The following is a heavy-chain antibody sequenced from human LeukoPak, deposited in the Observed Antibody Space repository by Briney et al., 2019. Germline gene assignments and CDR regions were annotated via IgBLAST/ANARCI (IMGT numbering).Heavy chain of an antibody. CDR2: IYYTGST. CDR1: GGSVSDYY. J-gene: IGHJ4*02. V-gene: IGHV4-59*08. CDR3: ARSGDYDYVWGSYRLDY. D-gene: IGHD3-16*02. Sequence: SETLSLTCTISGGSVSDYYWSWIRQSPGKGLEWIGYIYYTGSTTYNPSLKSRVTISVDTSKNQFSLKLSSVTAADTAVYYCARSGDYDYVWGSYRLDYWGQGTLVTVSS.